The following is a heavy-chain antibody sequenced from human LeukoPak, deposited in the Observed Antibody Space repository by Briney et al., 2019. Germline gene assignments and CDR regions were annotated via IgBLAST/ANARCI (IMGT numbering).Heavy chain of an antibody. CDR3: AKFFAPSGGASGWTWAIDY. CDR1: GFTFSSYA. V-gene: IGHV3-23*01. J-gene: IGHJ4*02. D-gene: IGHD6-25*01. CDR2: ISGSGGTI. Sequence: HPGGSLRLSCAASGFTFSSYAMTWVRQPPGKGLEWVAAISGSGGTIYSADSAKGRYTISRDNFKDTLYLQMNSLRVEDSALYYCAKFFAPSGGASGWTWAIDYWGQGTLVTVSS.